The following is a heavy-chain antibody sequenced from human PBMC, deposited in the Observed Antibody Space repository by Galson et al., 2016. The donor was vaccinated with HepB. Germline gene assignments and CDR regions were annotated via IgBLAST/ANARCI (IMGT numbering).Heavy chain of an antibody. V-gene: IGHV2-5*01. Sequence: PALVKPTQTLTLTCTFSGFSLSTSGVGVGWIRQPPGKALEWLALIYWNDDKRYSPSLKSRLTTTKGTSKNQVVLSMTNMDPVDTATHYCAHRPPFYDFWSGYYTKDWYFDLWGRGTLVTVSS. J-gene: IGHJ2*01. CDR2: IYWNDDK. D-gene: IGHD3-3*01. CDR1: GFSLSTSGVG. CDR3: AHRPPFYDFWSGYYTKDWYFDL.